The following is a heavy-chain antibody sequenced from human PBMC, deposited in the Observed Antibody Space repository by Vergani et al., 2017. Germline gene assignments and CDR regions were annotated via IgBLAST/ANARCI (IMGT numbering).Heavy chain of an antibody. J-gene: IGHJ6*02. D-gene: IGHD5-18*01. V-gene: IGHV3-21*01. Sequence: EVQLVESGGGLVKPGGSLRLSCAASGFTFSSYSMNWVRQAPGKGLEWVSSISSSSSYIYYADSVKGRFTISRDNAKNSLYLQMNSLRAEDTAVYYSARDLGYSYGYYYYYGMDVWGQGTTVTVSS. CDR2: ISSSSSYI. CDR3: ARDLGYSYGYYYYYGMDV. CDR1: GFTFSSYS.